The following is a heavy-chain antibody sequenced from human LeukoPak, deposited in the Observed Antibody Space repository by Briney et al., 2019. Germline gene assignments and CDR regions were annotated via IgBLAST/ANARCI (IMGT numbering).Heavy chain of an antibody. V-gene: IGHV3-7*01. CDR1: GFTFSSYW. J-gene: IGHJ2*01. D-gene: IGHD4-23*01. CDR3: ARDAPLTGGNPTFPMGYFDL. Sequence: HPGGSLRLSCAASGFTFSSYWMSWVRQAPGKGLEWVANIKQDGSEKYYVDSVKGRFTIPRDNSKNTLYLQMNSLRAEDTAVYYCARDAPLTGGNPTFPMGYFDLWGRGTLVTVSP. CDR2: IKQDGSEK.